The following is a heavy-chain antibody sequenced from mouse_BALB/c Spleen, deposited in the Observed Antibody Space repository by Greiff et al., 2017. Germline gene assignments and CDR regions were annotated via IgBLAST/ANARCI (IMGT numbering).Heavy chain of an antibody. CDR1: GFTFSSYA. V-gene: IGHV5-9-3*01. CDR3: ARQDGSPGYYAMDY. CDR2: ISSGGSYT. Sequence: EVQVVESGGGLVKPGGSLKLSCAASGFTFSSYAMSWVRQTPEKRLEWVATISSGGSYTYYPDSVKGRFTISRDNAKNTLYLQMSSLRSEDTAMYYCARQDGSPGYYAMDYWGQGTSVTVSS. J-gene: IGHJ4*01. D-gene: IGHD1-1*01.